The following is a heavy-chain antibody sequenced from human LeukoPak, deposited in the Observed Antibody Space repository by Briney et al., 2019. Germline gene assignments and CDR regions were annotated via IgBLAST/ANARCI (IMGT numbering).Heavy chain of an antibody. D-gene: IGHD3-16*01. CDR2: IYYSGST. V-gene: IGHV4-59*08. CDR1: GGSISSYY. J-gene: IGHJ5*02. CDR3: ARNPLGPNWFDP. Sequence: SETLSLTCTVSGGSISSYYWGWIRQPPGKGLEWIGYIYYSGSTNYNPSLKSRVTISVDTSKNQFSLKLSSVTAADTAVYYCARNPLGPNWFDPWGQGTLVTVSS.